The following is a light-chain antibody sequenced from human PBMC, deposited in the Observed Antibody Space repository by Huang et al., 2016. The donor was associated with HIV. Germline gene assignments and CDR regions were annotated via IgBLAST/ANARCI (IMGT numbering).Light chain of an antibody. CDR3: MQGTHWPPYT. J-gene: IGKJ2*01. Sequence: DVVMTQSPLSLPVSLGQPASISCRSSQSLVFTDGNTYLNWFHQRPGQSPRRLIYKGSKRDSGVPDRFSGSGSGTDFTLSISRVEAEDVGIYYCMQGTHWPPYTFGQGTKLEIK. CDR1: QSLVFTDGNTY. CDR2: KGS. V-gene: IGKV2-30*01.